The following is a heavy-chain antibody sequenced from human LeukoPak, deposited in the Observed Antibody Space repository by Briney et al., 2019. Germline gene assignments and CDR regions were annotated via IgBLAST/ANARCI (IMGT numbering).Heavy chain of an antibody. CDR2: INPNTGAT. CDR1: VYTFTGYY. Sequence: ASVKVSCTASVYTFTGYYMFWVRQAPGQGLEWMGWINPNTGATKYGQNFQGRVTLTRDTSIRTTFTELSSLRSDDTAVYYCARDERYCNGDNHYPDLGYWGQGTLVTVSS. J-gene: IGHJ4*02. D-gene: IGHD2-15*01. CDR3: ARDERYCNGDNHYPDLGY. V-gene: IGHV1-2*02.